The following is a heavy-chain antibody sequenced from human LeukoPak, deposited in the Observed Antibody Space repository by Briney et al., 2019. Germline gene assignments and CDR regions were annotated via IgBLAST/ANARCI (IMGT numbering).Heavy chain of an antibody. J-gene: IGHJ3*02. CDR2: IYTSGST. CDR1: GGSISSGSYY. V-gene: IGHV4-61*02. CDR3: ARGGEWEPQDI. D-gene: IGHD1-26*01. Sequence: PSETLSLTCTVSGGSISSGSYYWSWIRQPAGKGLEWIGRIYTSGSTNYNPSLKSRVTISVDTSKNQFSLKLSSVTAADTAVYYCARGGEWEPQDIWGQGTMVTVSS.